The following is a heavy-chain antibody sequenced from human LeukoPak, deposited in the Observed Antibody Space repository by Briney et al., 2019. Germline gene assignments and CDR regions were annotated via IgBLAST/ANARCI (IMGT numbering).Heavy chain of an antibody. CDR3: AREGTMVRGVMNHFDY. CDR2: TYYRSKWYN. V-gene: IGHV6-1*01. Sequence: SQTLSLTCAISGDSVSSNNAAWNWSRQSPSRGLEWLGRTYYRSKWYNDYPPSVRSRITINPDTSKNQFSLQLNSVTPEDTAVYYCAREGTMVRGVMNHFDYWGQGTLVTVSS. CDR1: GDSVSSNNAA. J-gene: IGHJ4*02. D-gene: IGHD3-10*01.